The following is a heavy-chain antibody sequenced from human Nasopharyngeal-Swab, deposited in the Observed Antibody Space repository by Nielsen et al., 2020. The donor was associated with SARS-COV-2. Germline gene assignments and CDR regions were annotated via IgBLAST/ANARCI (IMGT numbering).Heavy chain of an antibody. CDR2: INAGNGNT. CDR3: AFCRGAGYYYYYMDV. D-gene: IGHD6-13*01. Sequence: ASVKVSCKASGYTFTSYAMHWVRQAPGQRLEWMGWINAGNGNTKYSQKFQGRVTITRDTSASTAYMELSSLRSEDTAVYYCAFCRGAGYYYYYMDVWGKGTTVTVSS. CDR1: GYTFTSYA. J-gene: IGHJ6*03. V-gene: IGHV1-3*01.